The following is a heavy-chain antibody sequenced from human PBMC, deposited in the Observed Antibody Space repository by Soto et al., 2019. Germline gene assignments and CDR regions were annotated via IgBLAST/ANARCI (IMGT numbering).Heavy chain of an antibody. Sequence: ASVKVSCKASGYTFTGYYMHWVRQAPGQGLEWMGWINPNSGGTNYAQKFQGRVTMTRDTSISTAYMELSRLRSDDTAVYYCARDRRGGGYSGYDYWGQGTLVTVSS. CDR3: ARDRRGGGYSGYDY. CDR2: INPNSGGT. D-gene: IGHD5-12*01. CDR1: GYTFTGYY. V-gene: IGHV1-2*02. J-gene: IGHJ4*02.